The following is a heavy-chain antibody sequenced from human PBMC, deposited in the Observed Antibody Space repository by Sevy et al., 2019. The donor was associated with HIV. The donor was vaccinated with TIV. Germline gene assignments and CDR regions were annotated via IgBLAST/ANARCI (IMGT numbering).Heavy chain of an antibody. Sequence: GGSLRLSCAASGFTCSNYAMTWVRQAPGKGLEWVSATSGTGGSTYYADSVKGRVTISRVNSKNTLYLQLNSLRVEDTAIYYCAKGGDRPSAGDSLYLFDYWGQGTLVTVSS. CDR2: TSGTGGST. V-gene: IGHV3-23*01. CDR3: AKGGDRPSAGDSLYLFDY. J-gene: IGHJ4*02. D-gene: IGHD3-16*01. CDR1: GFTCSNYA.